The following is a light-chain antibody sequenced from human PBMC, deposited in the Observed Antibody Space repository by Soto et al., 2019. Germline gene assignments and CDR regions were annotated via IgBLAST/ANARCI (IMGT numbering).Light chain of an antibody. J-gene: IGLJ3*02. V-gene: IGLV2-8*01. CDR3: SSYGGRNNLV. CDR1: SSDVGGYDY. CDR2: EVN. Sequence: QSALTQPPSASGSPGQSVTISCTGTSSDVGGYDYVSWYQQHPGKAPKLIIFEVNKWPSGVPDRFSGSKSGNTASLTVSGLQAEDEADYYCSSYGGRNNLVFGGGTQLTVL.